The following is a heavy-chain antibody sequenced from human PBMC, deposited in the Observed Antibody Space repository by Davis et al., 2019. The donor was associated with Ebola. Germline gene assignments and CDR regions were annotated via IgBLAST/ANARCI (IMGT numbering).Heavy chain of an antibody. CDR1: GFTFNNCA. Sequence: GESLKISCAASGFTFNNCAMSWVRQAPGKGLEWVSAISDSGGSTSYADSVKGRFTISRDNSKNMLYLQMNSLRAEDTAVYYCAKRGYSYGPDYFDYWGQGTLVTVSS. CDR3: AKRGYSYGPDYFDY. J-gene: IGHJ4*02. D-gene: IGHD5-18*01. V-gene: IGHV3-23*01. CDR2: ISDSGGST.